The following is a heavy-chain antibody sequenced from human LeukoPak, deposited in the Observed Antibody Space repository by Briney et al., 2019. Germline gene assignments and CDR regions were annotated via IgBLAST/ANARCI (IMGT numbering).Heavy chain of an antibody. CDR1: EFTFSNYA. J-gene: IGHJ5*02. CDR3: AKDVFRRGSVAGWFDP. CDR2: ISGSGGST. D-gene: IGHD6-19*01. Sequence: GGPLRLSCVASEFTFSNYAMSWVRQAPGKGLEWVSAISGSGGSTYYADSVKGRFTISRDNSKNTLYLQMNSLRPEDTAIYSCAKDVFRRGSVAGWFDPWGQGTLVTVSS. V-gene: IGHV3-23*01.